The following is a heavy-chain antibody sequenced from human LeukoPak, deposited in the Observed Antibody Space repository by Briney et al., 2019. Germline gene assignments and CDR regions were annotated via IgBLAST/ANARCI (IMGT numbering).Heavy chain of an antibody. V-gene: IGHV4-59*01. Sequence: SETLSLTCSVSGASISSYYWTWIRQPPGRGLEWIGNVYYSGDTNYNPSLKSRVAMSVDPSGNHVLLKLTSVTAADTAVYYCAIERSSYYFDYWGPGSPVTVS. CDR1: GASISSYY. J-gene: IGHJ4*02. D-gene: IGHD1-1*01. CDR2: VYYSGDT. CDR3: AIERSSYYFDY.